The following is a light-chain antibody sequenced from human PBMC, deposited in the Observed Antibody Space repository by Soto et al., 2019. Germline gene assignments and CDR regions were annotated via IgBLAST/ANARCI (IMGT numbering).Light chain of an antibody. Sequence: QAVVTQPPSVSGAPGQRVTISCTGSSSNIGAGYDVHWYQQLPGTAPKLPIYGNSNRPSGVPDRFSGSKSGTSASLAITGLQAEDEADYYCQSYDSSLSGRVVFGGGTKVTVL. CDR2: GNS. CDR3: QSYDSSLSGRVV. CDR1: SSNIGAGYD. J-gene: IGLJ2*01. V-gene: IGLV1-40*01.